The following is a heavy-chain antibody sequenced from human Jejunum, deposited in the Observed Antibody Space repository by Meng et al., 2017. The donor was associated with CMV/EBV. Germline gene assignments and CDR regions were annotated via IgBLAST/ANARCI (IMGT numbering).Heavy chain of an antibody. J-gene: IGHJ4*02. CDR3: SRGGGGDGTYLLDY. CDR2: INPSSGAI. V-gene: IGHV1-2*02. CDR1: GYAFTGYN. Sequence: VPMLHVEAEVKRPGASVKVSCKASGYAFTGYNIHWLRQAPGQGLEWMGWINPSSGAIFYAQKFQDRVTMSRETSITTVYMDLSSLRSDDTAVYFCSRGGGGDGTYLLDYWGQGTLVTVSS. D-gene: IGHD2-21*01.